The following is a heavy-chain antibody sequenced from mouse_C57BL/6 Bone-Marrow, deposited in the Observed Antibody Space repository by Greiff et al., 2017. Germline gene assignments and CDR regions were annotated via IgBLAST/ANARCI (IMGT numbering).Heavy chain of an antibody. CDR3: AREGYYGSSYWYCDV. V-gene: IGHV1-50*01. D-gene: IGHD1-1*01. J-gene: IGHJ1*03. CDR2: IDPSDSYT. CDR1: GYTFTSYW. Sequence: QVQLQQPGAELVKPGASVKLSCKASGYTFTSYWMQWVKQRPGQGLEWIGEIDPSDSYTNYNQKFKGKATLTVDTSSSTAYMQLSSRTSEDSAVYYCAREGYYGSSYWYCDVWGTGTTVTVSS.